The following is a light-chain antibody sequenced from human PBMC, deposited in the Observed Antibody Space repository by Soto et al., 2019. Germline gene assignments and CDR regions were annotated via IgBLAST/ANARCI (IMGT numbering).Light chain of an antibody. V-gene: IGKV1-39*01. J-gene: IGKJ1*01. CDR3: QQTYVTPPWT. CDR2: AAA. CDR1: QNINNY. Sequence: DIQMTQSPSSLSASVGDRVTMTCRASQNINNYLNWYQQKPGKAPKLLIFAAANLETGIPSRFSGSGSGTDFTLSVSNLQPEDFATYYCQQTYVTPPWTFGQGTKVEI.